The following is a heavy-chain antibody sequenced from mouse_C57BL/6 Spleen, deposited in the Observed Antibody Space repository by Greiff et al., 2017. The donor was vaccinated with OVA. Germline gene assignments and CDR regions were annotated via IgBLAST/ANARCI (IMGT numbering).Heavy chain of an antibody. CDR1: GFSLTSYA. D-gene: IGHD1-1*01. J-gene: IGHJ1*03. CDR3: ARYYGSSWYFDV. V-gene: IGHV2-9-1*01. CDR2: IWTGGGT. Sequence: VQLQQSGPGLVAPSQSLSITCTVSGFSLTSYAISWVRQPPGKGLEWLGVIWTGGGTNYNSALKSRLSISKDNSKSQVFLKMNRLQTEDTARYDCARYYGSSWYFDVWGTGTTVTVSS.